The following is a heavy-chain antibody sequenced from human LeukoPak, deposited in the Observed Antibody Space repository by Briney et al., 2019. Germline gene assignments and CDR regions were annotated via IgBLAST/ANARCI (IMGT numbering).Heavy chain of an antibody. J-gene: IGHJ4*02. CDR1: GGTFSSYA. CDR3: ARGWYSSGCD. CDR2: IIPILGIA. Sequence: SVKVSCKASGGTFSSYAISWVRQAPGQGLEWMGRIIPILGIANYAQKFQGRVTITADKFTSTAYMELSSLRSEDTAVYYCARGWYSSGCDWGQGTLVTVSS. V-gene: IGHV1-69*04. D-gene: IGHD6-19*01.